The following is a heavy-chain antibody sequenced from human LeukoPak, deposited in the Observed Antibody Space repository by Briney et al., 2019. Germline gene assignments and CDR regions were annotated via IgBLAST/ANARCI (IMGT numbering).Heavy chain of an antibody. CDR1: GFTFSSYA. V-gene: IGHV4-34*01. J-gene: IGHJ3*02. CDR3: ARGRNVVVPAAMVAFDI. D-gene: IGHD2-2*01. Sequence: PGESLRLSCAASGFTFSSYAMSWIRQPPGKGLEWIGEINHSGSTNYNPSLKSRVTISVDTSKNQFSLKLSSVTAADTAVYYCARGRNVVVPAAMVAFDIWGQGTMVTVSS. CDR2: INHSGST.